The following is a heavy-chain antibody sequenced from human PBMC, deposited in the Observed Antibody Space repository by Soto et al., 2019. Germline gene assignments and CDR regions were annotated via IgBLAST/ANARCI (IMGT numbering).Heavy chain of an antibody. CDR2: FDPETGER. Sequence: ASVKVSCKVSGYTFTELSMHWVRQAPGEGLEWMGGFDPETGERIYTQKFQGRVTMTEDTSTETAYMELSSLRSEDTAVYYCATVPYGDYSPDYWGQGTLVTVSS. CDR1: GYTFTELS. D-gene: IGHD4-17*01. V-gene: IGHV1-24*01. CDR3: ATVPYGDYSPDY. J-gene: IGHJ4*02.